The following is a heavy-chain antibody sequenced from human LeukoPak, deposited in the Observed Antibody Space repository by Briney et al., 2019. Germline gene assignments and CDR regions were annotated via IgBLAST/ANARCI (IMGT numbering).Heavy chain of an antibody. CDR1: GFTFSGYA. V-gene: IGHV3-30*04. D-gene: IGHD3-10*01. J-gene: IGHJ4*02. Sequence: PGGSLRLSCAASGFTFSGYAMHWVRQAPGKGLEWLTVISTDGNDKHYADSVKGRFTVARDNSKNTLLLQMNNVRTEDTAVYYCAEDKSVSADYYFDYWGQGTLVTVSS. CDR2: ISTDGNDK. CDR3: AEDKSVSADYYFDY.